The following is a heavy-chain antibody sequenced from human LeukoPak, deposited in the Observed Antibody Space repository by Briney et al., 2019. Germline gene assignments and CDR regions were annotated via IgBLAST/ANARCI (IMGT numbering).Heavy chain of an antibody. J-gene: IGHJ3*02. CDR2: ISSSSSYI. V-gene: IGHV3-21*01. D-gene: IGHD3-22*01. CDR1: GFTFSSYS. CDR3: AATDGDSSGHPDAFDI. Sequence: GGSLRLSCAASGFTFSSYSMNWVRQAPGKGLEWVSSISSSSSYIYYADSVKGRFTISRDNAKNSLYLQMNSLRAEDTAVYYCAATDGDSSGHPDAFDIWGQGTMVTVSS.